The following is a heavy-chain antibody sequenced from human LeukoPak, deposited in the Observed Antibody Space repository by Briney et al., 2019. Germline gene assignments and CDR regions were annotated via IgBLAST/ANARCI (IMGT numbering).Heavy chain of an antibody. D-gene: IGHD3/OR15-3a*01. J-gene: IGHJ5*02. CDR1: GGSISSSLYH. Sequence: SETLSLTCTVSGGSISSSLYHWGWTRQPPGKNLEWLGNIYYTGTTHYNPSLKSRVTISVDTSKNQLSLNLSSVTAADTAVYYCARQEIGLRSFDPWGQGTLVTVSS. CDR3: ARQEIGLRSFDP. V-gene: IGHV4-39*01. CDR2: IYYTGTT.